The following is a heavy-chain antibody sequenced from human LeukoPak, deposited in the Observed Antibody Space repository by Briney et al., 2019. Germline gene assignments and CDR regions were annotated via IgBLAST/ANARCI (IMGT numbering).Heavy chain of an antibody. CDR2: IYYSGGA. V-gene: IGHV4-39*01. CDR1: GGSISSSSYY. CDR3: ARPGIAAAVYFDY. Sequence: PSVTLSLTCTVSGGSISSSSYYWGWTRQPPGKGLECIGSIYYSGGACYNPSLKSRVTISVDTSKNQFSLKLSSVTAADTAVYDCARPGIAAAVYFDYWGQGTLVTVSS. J-gene: IGHJ4*02. D-gene: IGHD6-13*01.